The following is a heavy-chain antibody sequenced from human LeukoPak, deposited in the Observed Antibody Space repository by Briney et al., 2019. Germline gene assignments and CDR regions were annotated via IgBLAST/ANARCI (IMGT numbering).Heavy chain of an antibody. V-gene: IGHV3-15*01. CDR2: IKSKTDGGTT. D-gene: IGHD3-22*01. CDR1: GFTFSNYW. Sequence: GGSLRLSCATSGFTFSNYWMSWVRQAPGKGLEWVGRIKSKTDGGTTDYAAPVKGRFTISRDDSKNTLYLQMNSLKTEDTAVYYCTTDYYDSSGYPSGYWGQGTLVTVSS. CDR3: TTDYYDSSGYPSGY. J-gene: IGHJ4*02.